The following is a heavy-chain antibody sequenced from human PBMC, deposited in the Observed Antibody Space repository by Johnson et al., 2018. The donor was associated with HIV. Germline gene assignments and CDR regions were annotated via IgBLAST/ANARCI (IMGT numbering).Heavy chain of an antibody. CDR1: GFTVSSNY. CDR3: ARGRYYYDSSGSDAFDI. V-gene: IGHV3-33*08. J-gene: IGHJ3*02. CDR2: IRYDGSNK. D-gene: IGHD3-22*01. Sequence: QVQLVESGGGVVQPGRSLRLSCAASGFTVSSNYMSWVRQAPGKGLEWVAFIRYDGSNKYYADSVKGRFTISRDNSKNTLYLQMNSLRAEDTALYYCARGRYYYDSSGSDAFDIWGQGTMVTVSS.